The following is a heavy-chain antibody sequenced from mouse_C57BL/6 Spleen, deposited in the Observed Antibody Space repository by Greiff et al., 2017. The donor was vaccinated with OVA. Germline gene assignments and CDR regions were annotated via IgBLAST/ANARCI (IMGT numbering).Heavy chain of an antibody. CDR1: GYTFTSYW. D-gene: IGHD1-1*01. CDR2: IHPNSGST. V-gene: IGHV1-64*01. J-gene: IGHJ1*03. CDR3: ARPYYYGSSPWYFDV. Sequence: QVQLQQSGAELVKPGASVKLSCKASGYTFTSYWMHWVKQRPGQGLEWIGMIHPNSGSTNYNEKFKSKATLTVDKSSSTAYMQLSSLTSEDSAVYYCARPYYYGSSPWYFDVWGTGTTVTVSS.